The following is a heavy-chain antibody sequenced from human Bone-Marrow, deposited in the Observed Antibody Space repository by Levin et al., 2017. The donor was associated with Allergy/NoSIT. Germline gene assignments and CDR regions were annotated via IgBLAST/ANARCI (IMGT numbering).Heavy chain of an antibody. CDR3: ARRSGGYIPFYWYYMDV. J-gene: IGHJ6*03. V-gene: IGHV4-4*02. Sequence: PGGSLRLSCAVSGDSINSGDWWSWVRQPPGKGLEWIGEIYHSGSTNYNPSLKSRVTISMDKSKNQFSLKLTSVTAADTAVYYCARRSGGYIPFYWYYMDVWGEGTTVTVSS. CDR2: IYHSGST. CDR1: GDSINSGDW. D-gene: IGHD6-25*01.